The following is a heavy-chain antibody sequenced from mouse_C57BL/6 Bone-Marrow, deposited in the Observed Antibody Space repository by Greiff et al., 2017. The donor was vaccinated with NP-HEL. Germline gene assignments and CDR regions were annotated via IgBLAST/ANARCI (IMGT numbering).Heavy chain of an antibody. CDR2: INPSTGGT. V-gene: IGHV1-42*01. D-gene: IGHD2-4*01. CDR1: GYSFTGYY. J-gene: IGHJ3*01. Sequence: VQLQQSGPVLVKPGASVKISCKASGYSFTGYYMNWVKQSPEKSLEWIGEINPSTGGTTYNQKFKAKATLTVDKSSSTAYMQLKSLTSEDSAVYYCASDYDYEWFAYWGQGTLVTVSA. CDR3: ASDYDYEWFAY.